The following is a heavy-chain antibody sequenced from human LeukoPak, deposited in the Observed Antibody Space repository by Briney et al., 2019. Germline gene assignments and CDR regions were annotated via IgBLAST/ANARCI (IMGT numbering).Heavy chain of an antibody. J-gene: IGHJ4*02. CDR1: GFTFSSYA. V-gene: IGHV3-30*04. Sequence: GRSLRLSCAASGFTFSSYAMRWVRQAPGKGLEWVAVISYDGSNKYYADSVKGRFTISRDNSKNTLYLQMNSLRAEDTAVYYCARARDGHYFDYWGQGTLVTVSS. CDR2: ISYDGSNK. D-gene: IGHD2-21*02. CDR3: ARARDGHYFDY.